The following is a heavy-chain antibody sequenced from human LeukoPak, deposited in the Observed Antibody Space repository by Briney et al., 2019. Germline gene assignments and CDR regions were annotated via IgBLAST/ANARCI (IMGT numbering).Heavy chain of an antibody. CDR1: GFTFSSYA. J-gene: IGHJ6*02. CDR3: AKEGTYYDILTDLNYYYGMDV. Sequence: GGSLRLSCAASGFTFSSYAMCWVRQAPGKGLEWVSGISGGGASTYYADSVRGRFTISRDNSKNTLYLQMNSLRAEDTAVYYCAKEGTYYDILTDLNYYYGMDVWGQGTTVTVSS. CDR2: ISGGGAST. D-gene: IGHD3-9*01. V-gene: IGHV3-23*01.